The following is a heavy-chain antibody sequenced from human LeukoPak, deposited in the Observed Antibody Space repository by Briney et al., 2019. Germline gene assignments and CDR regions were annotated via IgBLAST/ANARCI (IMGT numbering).Heavy chain of an antibody. Sequence: GGSLRLSCAASGFTFSNYAMSWVRQAPGKGLEWVSAISGSAGSTYYADSVKGRFTISRDNSKNTLYLQMNSLKTEDTAVYYCTTESDVLLWFGELSGPYYWGQGTLVTVSS. CDR3: TTESDVLLWFGELSGPYY. J-gene: IGHJ4*02. D-gene: IGHD3-10*01. CDR1: GFTFSNYA. CDR2: ISGSAGST. V-gene: IGHV3-23*01.